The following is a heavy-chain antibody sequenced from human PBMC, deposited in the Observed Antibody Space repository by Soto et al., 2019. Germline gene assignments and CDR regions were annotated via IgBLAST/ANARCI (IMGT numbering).Heavy chain of an antibody. CDR3: ARETITIFGVVNPCEY. V-gene: IGHV3-21*01. J-gene: IGHJ4*02. D-gene: IGHD3-3*01. CDR1: GFTFSSYS. Sequence: GGSLRLSCAASGFTFSSYSMNWVRQAPGKGLEWVSSISSSSSYIYYADSVKGRFTISRDNAKNSLYLQMNSLRAEDTAVYYCARETITIFGVVNPCEYCGQRTLVTVSS. CDR2: ISSSSSYI.